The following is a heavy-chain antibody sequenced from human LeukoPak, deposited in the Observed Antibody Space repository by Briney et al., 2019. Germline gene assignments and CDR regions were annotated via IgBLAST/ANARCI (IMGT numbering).Heavy chain of an antibody. CDR1: GYTFTGYY. V-gene: IGHV1-2*02. CDR3: ARRPGPHFDY. J-gene: IGHJ4*02. CDR2: INPNTGGT. Sequence: ASLKVSCKASGYTFTGYYMHWVRQAPGQGLEWMGWINPNTGGTDYAQKFQGRVTMTRDTSINTAYMELSRLRSDDTAVYYCARRPGPHFDYWGQGTLVTVSS.